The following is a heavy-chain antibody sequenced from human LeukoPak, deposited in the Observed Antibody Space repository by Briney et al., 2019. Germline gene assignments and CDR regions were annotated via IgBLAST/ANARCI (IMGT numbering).Heavy chain of an antibody. Sequence: GESLKISCKGSGYSFTSYWIAWVRQMPGKGLEWMGIIYPDDSDTRYSPSFQGQVTISADKSISTAYLQWSSLKASDTAMYYCARLWFGELFPNYFDYWGQGTLVTVSS. CDR3: ARLWFGELFPNYFDY. J-gene: IGHJ4*02. CDR1: GYSFTSYW. V-gene: IGHV5-51*01. CDR2: IYPDDSDT. D-gene: IGHD3-10*01.